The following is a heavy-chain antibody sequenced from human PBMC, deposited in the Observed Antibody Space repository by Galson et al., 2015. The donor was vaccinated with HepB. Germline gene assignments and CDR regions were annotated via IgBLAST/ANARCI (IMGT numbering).Heavy chain of an antibody. D-gene: IGHD3-10*01. J-gene: IGHJ5*02. CDR3: ARGDYYGSGSFWFDP. CDR1: GGTFSSYA. V-gene: IGHV1-69*13. CDR2: IIPIFGTA. Sequence: SVKVSCKASGGTFSSYAISWVRQAPGQGLEWMGGIIPIFGTANYAQKFQGRVTITADESTSTAYMELSSLRSEDTAVYYCARGDYYGSGSFWFDPWGQGTLVTVSS.